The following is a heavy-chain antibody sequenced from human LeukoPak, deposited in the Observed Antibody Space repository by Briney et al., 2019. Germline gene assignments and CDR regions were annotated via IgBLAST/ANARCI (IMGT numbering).Heavy chain of an antibody. J-gene: IGHJ4*02. CDR1: GFTFKSYW. CDR3: EREGIVGAHIDY. V-gene: IGHV3-74*01. D-gene: IGHD1-26*01. Sequence: GGSLRLSCAVSGFTFKSYWMHWVRQDPGKGLVWVSRINNHGSSTSYADSVKGHFTISRANAKNTLYLQMNSLKAEDTAVYYCEREGIVGAHIDYWGQGTLVTVSS. CDR2: INNHGSST.